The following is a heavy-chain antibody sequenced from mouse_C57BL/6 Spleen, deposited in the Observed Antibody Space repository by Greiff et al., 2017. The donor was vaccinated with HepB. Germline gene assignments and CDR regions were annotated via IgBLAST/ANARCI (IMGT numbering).Heavy chain of an antibody. V-gene: IGHV1-18*01. CDR3: ARVRDYERGYFDY. CDR1: GYTFTDYN. Sequence: VQLKESGPELVKPGASVKIPCKASGYTFTDYNMDWVKQSHGKSLEWIGDINPNNGGTIYNQKFKGKATLTVDKSSSTAYMELRSLTSEDTAVYYCARVRDYERGYFDYWGQGTTLTVSS. J-gene: IGHJ2*01. D-gene: IGHD2-4*01. CDR2: INPNNGGT.